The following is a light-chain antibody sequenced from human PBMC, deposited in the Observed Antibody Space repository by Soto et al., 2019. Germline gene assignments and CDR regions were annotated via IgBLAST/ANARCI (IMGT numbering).Light chain of an antibody. CDR2: WAS. CDR3: QQYYSRPLT. V-gene: IGKV4-1*01. CDR1: QSVLYSSNNKNY. J-gene: IGKJ4*01. Sequence: DIVMTQSPDSLAVSLGERATINCKSSQSVLYSSNNKNYLAWYQQKPGQPPKLLIYWASTRESGVPDRFSGSGSWTDFTLTISSLQAEDVPVYFCQQYYSRPLTFGGGTKVEIK.